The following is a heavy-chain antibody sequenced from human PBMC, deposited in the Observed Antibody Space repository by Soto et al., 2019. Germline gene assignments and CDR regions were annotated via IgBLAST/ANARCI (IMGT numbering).Heavy chain of an antibody. V-gene: IGHV3-23*01. CDR1: GFNFGTYA. CDR2: ISGSGGTT. Sequence: EVQLLESGGGLVQPGGSLRLSCAASGFNFGTYAMNWVRQAPGKRLEWVSGISGSGGTTYYTDSVKGRFTISRDNSKNTLNLQMNSLRANDTAVYYCAKDRSVDTRDWFDPWVQGTLVTVSS. D-gene: IGHD5-18*01. J-gene: IGHJ5*02. CDR3: AKDRSVDTRDWFDP.